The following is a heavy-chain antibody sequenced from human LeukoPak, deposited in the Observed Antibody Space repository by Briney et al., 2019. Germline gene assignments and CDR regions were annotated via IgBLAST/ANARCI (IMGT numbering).Heavy chain of an antibody. V-gene: IGHV3-23*01. CDR2: ISDSGGRT. Sequence: GGSLRLSCTVSGITLSNYGMSWVRQAPGKGLEWVAGISDSGGRTNYADSVKGRFTISRDNPKNTLYPQMNSLRAEDTAVYYCARIVAGDWFDPWGQGTLVTVSS. D-gene: IGHD3-22*01. CDR3: ARIVAGDWFDP. CDR1: GITLSNYG. J-gene: IGHJ5*02.